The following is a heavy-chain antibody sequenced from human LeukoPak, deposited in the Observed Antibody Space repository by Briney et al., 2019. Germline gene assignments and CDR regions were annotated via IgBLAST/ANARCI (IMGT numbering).Heavy chain of an antibody. J-gene: IGHJ4*02. V-gene: IGHV3-7*04. Sequence: PGGSLRLSCAASGFTFTTYFMNWVRQTPGKGLEWVANIKQEGSEKYYVDSVKGRFTISRDNTKNSLYLQMNSLRADDTAVYYCARGLTRADYWGQGTLVTVSS. D-gene: IGHD1-1*01. CDR1: GFTFTTYF. CDR3: ARGLTRADY. CDR2: IKQEGSEK.